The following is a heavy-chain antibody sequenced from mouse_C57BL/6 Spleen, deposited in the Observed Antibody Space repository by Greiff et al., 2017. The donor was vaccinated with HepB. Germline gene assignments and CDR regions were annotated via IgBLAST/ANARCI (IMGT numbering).Heavy chain of an antibody. Sequence: EVQLQQSGPELVKPGASVKISCKASGYTFTDYYMNWVKQSHGKSLEWIGDINPNNGGTSYNQKFKGKATLTVDKSSSTAYMELRSLTSEDSAVYYCARARYGLIPYDGYWYFDVWGTGTTVTVSS. CDR1: GYTFTDYY. J-gene: IGHJ1*03. D-gene: IGHD2-3*01. CDR2: INPNNGGT. CDR3: ARARYGLIPYDGYWYFDV. V-gene: IGHV1-26*01.